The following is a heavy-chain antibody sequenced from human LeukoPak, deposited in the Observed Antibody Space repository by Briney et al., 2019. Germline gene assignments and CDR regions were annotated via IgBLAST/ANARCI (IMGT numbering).Heavy chain of an antibody. J-gene: IGHJ4*02. CDR1: GFTFRSYQ. CDR2: IGTGGATV. D-gene: IGHD1-26*01. CDR3: ARDPVGATGFDF. Sequence: GGPLRLSCVASGFTFRSYQMNWVRQAPGKGLEWVSYIGTGGATVYYADSVKGRFTISRDNAKNSLYLQMNSLRAEDTAVYYCARDPVGATGFDFWGQGTLVTVSS. V-gene: IGHV3-48*03.